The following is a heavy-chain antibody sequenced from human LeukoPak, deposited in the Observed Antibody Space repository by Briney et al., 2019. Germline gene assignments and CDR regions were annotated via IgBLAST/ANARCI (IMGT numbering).Heavy chain of an antibody. CDR2: IYYSGST. J-gene: IGHJ6*02. Sequence: SQTLSLTCTVSGGSISSGDYYWSWIRQPPGKGLEWIGYIYYSGSTYYNPSLKSRVTISVGTSKNQFSLKLSSVTAADTAVYYCARALRYSATHYGMDVWGQGTTVTVSS. V-gene: IGHV4-30-4*01. D-gene: IGHD6-13*01. CDR1: GGSISSGDYY. CDR3: ARALRYSATHYGMDV.